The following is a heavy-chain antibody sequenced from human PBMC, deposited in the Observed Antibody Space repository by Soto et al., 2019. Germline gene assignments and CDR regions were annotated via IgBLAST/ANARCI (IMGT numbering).Heavy chain of an antibody. V-gene: IGHV3-66*01. CDR2: IYSGGST. CDR3: ARDQSSGWYFGVGTHDAFDI. D-gene: IGHD6-19*01. Sequence: PGGSLRLSCAASGFTVSSNYMSWVRQAPGKGLEWVSVIYSGGSTYYADSVKGRFTISRDNSKNTLYLQMNSLRAEDTAVYYCARDQSSGWYFGVGTHDAFDIWGQGTMVTVSS. CDR1: GFTVSSNY. J-gene: IGHJ3*02.